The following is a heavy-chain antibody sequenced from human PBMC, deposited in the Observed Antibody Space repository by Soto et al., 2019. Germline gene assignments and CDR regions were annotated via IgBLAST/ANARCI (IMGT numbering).Heavy chain of an antibody. Sequence: EVQLLESGGGLVQPGGSLRLSCAASGFTFSPYAMSWVRQAPGKGLEWVSSISGSGGSTHYADSVKGRFTVSRDNSKRALSLQMSSLREEDTATYYCAKGLRRLLRTQYYYGLDVWGRGTTVTFSS. V-gene: IGHV3-23*01. CDR2: ISGSGGST. D-gene: IGHD3-10*01. J-gene: IGHJ6*02. CDR1: GFTFSPYA. CDR3: AKGLRRLLRTQYYYGLDV.